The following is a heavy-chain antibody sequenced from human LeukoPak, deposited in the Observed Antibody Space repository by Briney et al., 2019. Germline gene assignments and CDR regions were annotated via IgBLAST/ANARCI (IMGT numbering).Heavy chain of an antibody. CDR1: GYTFTGYY. CDR3: ARDLAVVVAPIDY. CDR2: INPNSGGT. V-gene: IGHV1-2*02. D-gene: IGHD3-22*01. J-gene: IGHJ4*02. Sequence: GASVKVSCKASGYTFTGYYMHCVRQAPGQGLEWMGWINPNSGGTNYAQKFQGRVTMTRDTSISTAYMELSRLRSDDTAVYYCARDLAVVVAPIDYWGQGTLVTVSS.